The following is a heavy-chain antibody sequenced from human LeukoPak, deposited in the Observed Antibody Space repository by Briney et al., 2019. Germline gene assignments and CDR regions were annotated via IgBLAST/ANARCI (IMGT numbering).Heavy chain of an antibody. CDR1: GDSVTTYY. Sequence: PSETLSLTCTVSGDSVTTYYWSWIRQPPGKGLEWLGYIYYSGSATYNPSLKSRVTISVDTSKNQFSLKLSSVTAADTAVYYCARDGSNWSNDYYHGVDVWGQGTTVTVSS. V-gene: IGHV4-59*02. J-gene: IGHJ6*02. CDR3: ARDGSNWSNDYYHGVDV. CDR2: IYYSGSA. D-gene: IGHD4-11*01.